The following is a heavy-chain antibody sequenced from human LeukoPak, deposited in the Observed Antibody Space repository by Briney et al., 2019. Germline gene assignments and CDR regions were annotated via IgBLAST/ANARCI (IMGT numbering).Heavy chain of an antibody. Sequence: ASVKVSCKVSGYTFTGYYMHWVRQAPGQGLEWMGRINPNSGGTNYAQKFQGRVTMTRDTPISTAYMELSRLRSDDTAVYYCAREDPYCGGDCYPDYWGQGTLVTVSS. V-gene: IGHV1-2*06. D-gene: IGHD2-21*02. CDR1: GYTFTGYY. CDR3: AREDPYCGGDCYPDY. J-gene: IGHJ4*02. CDR2: INPNSGGT.